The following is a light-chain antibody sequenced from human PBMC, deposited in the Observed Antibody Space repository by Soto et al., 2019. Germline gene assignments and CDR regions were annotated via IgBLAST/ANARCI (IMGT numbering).Light chain of an antibody. J-gene: IGKJ1*01. V-gene: IGKV3-11*01. CDR1: QSVSSF. CDR3: QQRSSWWT. CDR2: DAS. Sequence: PGARATLSCRASQSVSSFLAWYQQKPGQAPRLLIYDASNRATGIPARFSGSGSGTDFTLTISSLEPEDFAVYYCQQRSSWWTFGQGTKVEIK.